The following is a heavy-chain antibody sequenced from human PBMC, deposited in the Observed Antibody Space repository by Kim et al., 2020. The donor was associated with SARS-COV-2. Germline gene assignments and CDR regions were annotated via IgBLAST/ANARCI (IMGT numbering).Heavy chain of an antibody. CDR2: IHPSGST. D-gene: IGHD5-18*01. CDR3: ARGQDTAKTGY. J-gene: IGHJ4*02. Sequence: SETLSLTCAVSGGSFSGYYWSWIRQAPGKGLEWIGEIHPSGSTSYNPSLSSRVTISGDTSKSQMSLKLSSVTAADTGVYYCARGQDTAKTGYWVQGTLVT. V-gene: IGHV4-34*01. CDR1: GGSFSGYY.